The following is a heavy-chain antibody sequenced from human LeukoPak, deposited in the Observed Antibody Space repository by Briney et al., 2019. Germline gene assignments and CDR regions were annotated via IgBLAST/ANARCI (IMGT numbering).Heavy chain of an antibody. J-gene: IGHJ4*02. CDR2: IYYTGTT. CDR1: GGSLSGHY. D-gene: IGHD2-2*01. V-gene: IGHV4-59*11. Sequence: SETLSLTCTVGGGSLSGHYWGWIRQPPGKGLELVGHIYYTGTTYYNPSLNSRVTITLDTSRNQFSLRLTSVIAAETAVYYCARFSWGCSTASCYLTNWSQGALVTVSS. CDR3: ARFSWGCSTASCYLTN.